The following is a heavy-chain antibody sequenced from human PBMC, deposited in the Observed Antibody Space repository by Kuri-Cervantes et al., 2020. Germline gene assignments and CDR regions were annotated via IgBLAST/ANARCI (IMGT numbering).Heavy chain of an antibody. Sequence: ESLKISCTVSGASISSINYYWGWIRQPPGKGLEWIGNIYYSGSTYYSPSLKSRVTISVDTSKNQFSLKLSSVTAADTAVYYCARGFNGEVVVVAASSPGPSKSNYYGMDVWGQGTTVTVSS. CDR2: IYYSGST. D-gene: IGHD2-15*01. J-gene: IGHJ6*02. CDR3: ARGFNGEVVVVAASSPGPSKSNYYGMDV. CDR1: GASISSINYY. V-gene: IGHV4-39*07.